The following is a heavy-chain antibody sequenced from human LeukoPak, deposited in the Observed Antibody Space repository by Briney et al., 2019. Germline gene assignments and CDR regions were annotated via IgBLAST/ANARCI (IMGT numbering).Heavy chain of an antibody. Sequence: AAVKVSCKASGYTFTSYYMHWVRQAPGQGLEWMGVINPSGGSTSYAPKFQGRVTMSRDTSTSTVYMELSSLRSEDTAVYYCARDHGYDSSGYHNWFDPWGQGTLVTVSS. V-gene: IGHV1-46*01. CDR2: INPSGGST. J-gene: IGHJ5*02. CDR3: ARDHGYDSSGYHNWFDP. D-gene: IGHD3-22*01. CDR1: GYTFTSYY.